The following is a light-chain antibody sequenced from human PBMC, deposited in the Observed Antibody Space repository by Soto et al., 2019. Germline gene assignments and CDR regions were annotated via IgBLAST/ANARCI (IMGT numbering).Light chain of an antibody. CDR3: QQYNSYSRT. CDR2: KAS. V-gene: IGKV1-5*03. J-gene: IGKJ1*01. CDR1: QSISSW. Sequence: DIPMTQSPSTLSASVGDRVTITCRASQSISSWLAWYQQKPGKAPKLLIYKASSLGTGVPSRFSASGSGTEFTLTISSLQPDDFATYYCQQYNSYSRTFGQGTKVEIK.